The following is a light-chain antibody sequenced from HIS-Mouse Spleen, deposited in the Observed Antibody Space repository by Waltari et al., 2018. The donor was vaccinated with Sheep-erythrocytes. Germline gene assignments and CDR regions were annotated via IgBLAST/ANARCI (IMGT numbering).Light chain of an antibody. J-gene: IGKJ3*01. CDR1: QSVSSSY. CDR2: GAS. Sequence: PGERATLSCRASQSVSSSYLAWDQQKPGQAPRLLNYGASSRATGIPDRFSGSGSGTDFTLTISRLEPEDFAVYYCQQYGSSPFTFGPGTKVDIK. V-gene: IGKV3-20*01. CDR3: QQYGSSPFT.